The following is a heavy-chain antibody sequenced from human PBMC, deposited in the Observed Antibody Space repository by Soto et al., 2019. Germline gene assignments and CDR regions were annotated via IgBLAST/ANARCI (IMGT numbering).Heavy chain of an antibody. Sequence: SVKVSCKASGGTFSSYTISWVRQAPGQGLEWMGRIIPILGIANYAQKFQGRVTITADKSTSTAYMELSSLRSEDTAVYYCARVGSVAAAGTRDDYWGQGTLVTVSS. CDR2: IIPILGIA. V-gene: IGHV1-69*02. CDR3: ARVGSVAAAGTRDDY. CDR1: GGTFSSYT. J-gene: IGHJ4*02. D-gene: IGHD6-13*01.